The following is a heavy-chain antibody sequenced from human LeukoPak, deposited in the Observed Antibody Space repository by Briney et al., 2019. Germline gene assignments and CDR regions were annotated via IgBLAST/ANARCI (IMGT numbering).Heavy chain of an antibody. CDR3: ASQLENWGC. D-gene: IGHD1-1*01. J-gene: IGHJ4*02. CDR1: GYNFGNYW. CDR2: IYPGDSDT. V-gene: IGHV5-51*01. Sequence: GESLKISCKGSGYNFGNYWIGWVRQMPGRDLEWMGIIYPGDSDTRYSPSFQGQVTISADKSINTAYLQWSSLKASDSAMYYCASQLENWGCWGQGTLVTVSS.